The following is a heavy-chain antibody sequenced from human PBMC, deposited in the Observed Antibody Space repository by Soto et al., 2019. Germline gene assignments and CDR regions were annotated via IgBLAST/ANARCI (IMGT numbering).Heavy chain of an antibody. Sequence: ASVKVSCKSSGGTFSTFGISWVRQAPGQGLEWMGGIIPFFGTAEYSQKFEDRITITADESTNTFYMDLRSLTSKDTAIYYCARTAPMDAGDKYYYDFWGQGTLVTVSS. D-gene: IGHD3-16*01. CDR2: IIPFFGTA. J-gene: IGHJ4*02. V-gene: IGHV1-69*13. CDR3: ARTAPMDAGDKYYYDF. CDR1: GGTFSTFG.